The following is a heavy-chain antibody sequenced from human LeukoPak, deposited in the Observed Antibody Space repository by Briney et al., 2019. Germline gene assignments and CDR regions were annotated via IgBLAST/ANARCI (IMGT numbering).Heavy chain of an antibody. CDR2: LSWNGAGI. CDR3: AKDWSATVRGTDY. V-gene: IGHV3-9*01. CDR1: GFTFDDYG. Sequence: GGSPRLSCAASGFTFDDYGMHWVRQAPGKGLEWVSGLSWNGAGIGYADSVRGRFTISRDNAKSSLYLQMNSLRAEDTALYYCAKDWSATVRGTDYWGQGTLVTVSS. J-gene: IGHJ4*02. D-gene: IGHD4-17*01.